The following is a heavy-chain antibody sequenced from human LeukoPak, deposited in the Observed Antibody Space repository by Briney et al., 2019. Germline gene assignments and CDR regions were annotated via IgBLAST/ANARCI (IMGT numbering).Heavy chain of an antibody. J-gene: IGHJ1*01. CDR2: IKQDGSEK. CDR3: ARGLNYCYDSSGYPPPEYFQH. Sequence: QPGGSLRLSCAASGFTFSSYWMSWVRQAPGKGLEWVANIKQDGSEKYYVDSVKGRFTISRDNAKNSLYLQMNSLRAEDTAVYYCARGLNYCYDSSGYPPPEYFQHWGQGTLVTVSS. CDR1: GFTFSSYW. V-gene: IGHV3-7*01. D-gene: IGHD3-22*01.